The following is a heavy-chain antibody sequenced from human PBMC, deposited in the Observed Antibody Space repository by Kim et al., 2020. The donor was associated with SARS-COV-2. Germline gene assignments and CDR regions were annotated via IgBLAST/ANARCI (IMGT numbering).Heavy chain of an antibody. D-gene: IGHD3-22*01. V-gene: IGHV4-31*03. CDR3: AREGLDYYDSSGYYTDAFDI. CDR1: GGSISSGGYY. Sequence: TLSLTCTVSGGSISSGGYYWSWIRQHPRKGLEWIGYIYYSGSTYYNPSLKSRVTISVDTSKNQFSLKLSSVTAADTAVYYCAREGLDYYDSSGYYTDAFDIWGQGTMVTVSS. CDR2: IYYSGST. J-gene: IGHJ3*02.